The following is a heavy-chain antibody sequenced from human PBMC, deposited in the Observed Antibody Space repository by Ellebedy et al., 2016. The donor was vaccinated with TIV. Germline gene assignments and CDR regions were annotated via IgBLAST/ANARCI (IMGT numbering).Heavy chain of an antibody. CDR3: ARGHSLSSTWSFLFSRGHDRIDF. CDR1: GYTFTNYD. CDR2: MNPNSGNT. V-gene: IGHV1-8*01. D-gene: IGHD6-13*01. J-gene: IGHJ4*02. Sequence: AASVKVSCKASGYTFTNYDIIWVRQATGQGLEWMGWMNPNSGNTDYAQKFQGRVTMTRNISTRIAYMELNIIRSEDTAFYFWARGHSLSSTWSFLFSRGHDRIDFWGQGTPVTVTS.